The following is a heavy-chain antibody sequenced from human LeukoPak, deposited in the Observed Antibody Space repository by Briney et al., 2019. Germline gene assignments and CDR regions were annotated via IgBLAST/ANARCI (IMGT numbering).Heavy chain of an antibody. CDR1: GGSISSITSLTYY. Sequence: PSETLSLTCIVSGGSISSITSLTYYWNWIRQSPGTGLEWIGSVHYSGSTYYNPSLKSRVTISADTSKNQFSLKLTSVTAADTAVYYCARGLQGQWLVPSPIRFDYWGQGTLVTVSS. CDR3: ARGLQGQWLVPSPIRFDY. D-gene: IGHD6-19*01. J-gene: IGHJ4*02. V-gene: IGHV4-39*02. CDR2: VHYSGST.